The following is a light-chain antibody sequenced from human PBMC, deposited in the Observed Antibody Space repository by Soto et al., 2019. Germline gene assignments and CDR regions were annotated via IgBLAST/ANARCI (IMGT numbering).Light chain of an antibody. Sequence: QSVLTQPASVSGSPRQSITISCTGASSDVGSYTYVSWYQQHPGKAPKLMIYEVNNRPSGVSNRFSGSKSGNTASLTISGLQAEDEAAYYCSSYTSSSTLYVFGTGTKVTV. CDR1: SSDVGSYTY. V-gene: IGLV2-14*01. J-gene: IGLJ1*01. CDR2: EVN. CDR3: SSYTSSSTLYV.